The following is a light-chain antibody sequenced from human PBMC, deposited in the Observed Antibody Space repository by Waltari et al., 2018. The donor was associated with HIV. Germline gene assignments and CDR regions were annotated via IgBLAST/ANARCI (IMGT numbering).Light chain of an antibody. J-gene: IGLJ3*02. Sequence: QSALTQPRSVSGSPGQSVTISCPGTSSDVGGDNYVSWYQHHPGKAPKLMIYDVSKRPSGVPDRFSGSKSDNTASLTISGLQAEDEADYYCCSYAGTYTWVFGGGTKLTVL. V-gene: IGLV2-11*01. CDR1: SSDVGGDNY. CDR3: CSYAGTYTWV. CDR2: DVS.